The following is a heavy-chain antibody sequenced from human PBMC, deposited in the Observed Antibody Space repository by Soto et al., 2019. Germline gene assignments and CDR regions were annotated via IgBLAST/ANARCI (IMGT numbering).Heavy chain of an antibody. D-gene: IGHD1-26*01. CDR2: IFSNDEK. J-gene: IGHJ4*02. CDR3: ARIWRPKGIVGATNDY. CDR1: GFSLSNARMG. V-gene: IGHV2-26*01. Sequence: QVTLKESGPVLVKPTETLTLTCTVSGFSLSNARMGVSWIRQPPGKALEWLAHIFSNDEKSYSTSLKSRLTISKDTSKRQVVLTMTNMDPVDTATYYCARIWRPKGIVGATNDYWGQGTLVTVSS.